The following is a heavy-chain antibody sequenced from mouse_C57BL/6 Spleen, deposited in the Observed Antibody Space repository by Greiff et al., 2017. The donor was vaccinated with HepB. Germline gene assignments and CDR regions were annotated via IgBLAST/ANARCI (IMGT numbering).Heavy chain of an antibody. CDR3: ALIYYDYDEYYFDY. CDR2: IYPSDSET. J-gene: IGHJ2*01. D-gene: IGHD2-4*01. V-gene: IGHV1-61*01. CDR1: GYTFTSYW. Sequence: QVQLKQPGAELVRPGSSVKLSCKASGYTFTSYWMDWVKQRPGQGLEWIGNIYPSDSETHYNQKFKDKATLTVDKSSSTAYMQLSSLTSEDSAVYYCALIYYDYDEYYFDYWGQGTTLTVSS.